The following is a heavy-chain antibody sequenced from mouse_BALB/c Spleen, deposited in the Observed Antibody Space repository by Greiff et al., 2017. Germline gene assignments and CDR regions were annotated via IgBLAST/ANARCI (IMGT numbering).Heavy chain of an antibody. Sequence: QVQLQQSGAELMKPGASVKISCKATGYTFSSYWIEWVKQRPGHGLEWIGEILPGSGSTNYNEKFKGKATFTADTSSDTAYMQLSSLTSEDSAVYYCARPLLRGAWFAYWGQGTLVTVSA. J-gene: IGHJ3*01. V-gene: IGHV1-9*01. D-gene: IGHD1-2*01. CDR3: ARPLLRGAWFAY. CDR1: GYTFSSYW. CDR2: ILPGSGST.